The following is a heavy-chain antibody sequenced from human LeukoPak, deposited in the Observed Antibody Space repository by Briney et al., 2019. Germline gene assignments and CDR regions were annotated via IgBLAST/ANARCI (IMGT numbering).Heavy chain of an antibody. CDR3: ARSYSSGWSSYYYMDV. CDR2: ISSSGSTI. D-gene: IGHD6-19*01. CDR1: GFTFSDYY. Sequence: GGSLRLSCAASGFTFSDYYMSWIRQAPGKGLEWVSYISSSGSTIYYADSVKGRFTISRDNAKNSLYLQMNSLRAEDTAVYYCARSYSSGWSSYYYMDVWGKGTTVTVSS. V-gene: IGHV3-11*04. J-gene: IGHJ6*03.